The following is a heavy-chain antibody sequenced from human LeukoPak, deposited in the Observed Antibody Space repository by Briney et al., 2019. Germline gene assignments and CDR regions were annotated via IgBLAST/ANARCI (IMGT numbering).Heavy chain of an antibody. CDR2: IYYSGST. CDR1: GGSSSGYY. J-gene: IGHJ4*02. D-gene: IGHD3-22*01. Sequence: PSETLSLTCAVYGGSSSGYYWSWIRQPPGKGLEWIGYIYYSGSTNYNPSLKSRVTISVDTSKNQFSLKLSSVTAADTAVYYCASYYYDSSGYWGDYFDYWGQGTLVTVSS. V-gene: IGHV4-59*08. CDR3: ASYYYDSSGYWGDYFDY.